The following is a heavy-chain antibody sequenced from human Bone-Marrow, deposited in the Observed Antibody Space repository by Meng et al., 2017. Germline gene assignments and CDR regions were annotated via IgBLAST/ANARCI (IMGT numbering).Heavy chain of an antibody. CDR2: ISSSGSTI. CDR1: GFTFSSYE. J-gene: IGHJ4*02. V-gene: IGHV3-48*03. D-gene: IGHD3-10*01. CDR3: AKSDYYGSGSSKQRSYYFDY. Sequence: GESLKISCAASGFTFSSYEMNWVRQAPGKGLEWVSYISSSGSTIYYADSVKGRFTISRDNAKNSLYLQMNSLRAEDTAVYYCAKSDYYGSGSSKQRSYYFDYWGQGTLVTVSS.